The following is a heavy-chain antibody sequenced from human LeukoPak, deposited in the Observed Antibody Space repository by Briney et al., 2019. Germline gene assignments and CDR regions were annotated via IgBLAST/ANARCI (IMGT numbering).Heavy chain of an antibody. V-gene: IGHV4-39*02. CDR3: AREVMVRGRSHQIDY. Sequence: SETLSLTCTVSGGSISSSSYYWGWIRQPPGKGLEWIGSIYYSGSTYYNPSLKSRVTISVDTSKNQFSLKLSSVTAADTAVYYCAREVMVRGRSHQIDYWGQGTLVTVSS. CDR1: GGSISSSSYY. J-gene: IGHJ4*02. CDR2: IYYSGST. D-gene: IGHD3-10*01.